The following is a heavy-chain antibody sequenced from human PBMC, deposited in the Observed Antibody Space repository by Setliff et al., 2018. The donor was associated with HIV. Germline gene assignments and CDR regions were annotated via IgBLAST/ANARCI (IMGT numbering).Heavy chain of an antibody. J-gene: IGHJ2*01. CDR1: GYSFTSYW. D-gene: IGHD3-16*02. V-gene: IGHV5-51*01. CDR2: IYPGDSDT. Sequence: AGESLKISCKGSGYSFTSYWIGWVRQMLGKGLEWMGIIYPGDSDTRYSPSFQGQVTISADKSISTAYLQWSSLKASDTAMYYCARETTFGGVIVNDWYFDLWGRGTLVTVSS. CDR3: ARETTFGGVIVNDWYFDL.